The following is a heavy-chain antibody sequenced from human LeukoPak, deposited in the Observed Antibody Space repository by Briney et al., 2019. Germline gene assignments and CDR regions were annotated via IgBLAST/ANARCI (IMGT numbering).Heavy chain of an antibody. CDR1: GFTFSSYA. CDR2: ISGSGDIT. CDR3: ATSPTFDP. Sequence: PGGSLRLSCAASGFTFSSYAMSWVRQAPGKGLEWVSAISGSGDITYYVDSVKGRFTISRDNSKNTLYLQMNNLRAEDTAVYYCATSPTFDPWGQGTLVTVSS. J-gene: IGHJ5*02. V-gene: IGHV3-23*01.